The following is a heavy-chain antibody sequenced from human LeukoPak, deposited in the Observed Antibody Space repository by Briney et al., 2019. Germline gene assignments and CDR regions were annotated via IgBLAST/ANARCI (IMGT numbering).Heavy chain of an antibody. CDR1: GYTFTGYY. CDR3: ARAFRTSNYYDSSGTEALGY. Sequence: ASVKVSCKASGYTFTGYYMDWVRQAPGQGLEWMGWINPNSGGTNYAQKFQGRVTMTRDTSISTAYMELSRLRSDDTAVYYCARAFRTSNYYDSSGTEALGYWGQGTLVTVSS. V-gene: IGHV1-2*02. J-gene: IGHJ4*02. CDR2: INPNSGGT. D-gene: IGHD3-22*01.